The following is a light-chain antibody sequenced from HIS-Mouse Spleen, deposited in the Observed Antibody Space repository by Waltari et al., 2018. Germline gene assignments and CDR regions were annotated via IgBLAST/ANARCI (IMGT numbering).Light chain of an antibody. CDR3: CSYAGSYTLV. CDR1: RKAVGGLNY. CDR2: DVS. J-gene: IGLJ2*01. V-gene: IGLV2-11*01. Sequence: QSALTQPRSVSSSPGQSVTIPCTGTRKAVGGLNYVSWYQQHPGKAPKLLIYDVSKRPSGVPYRFSGSKSGNTASLTISGLQAEDEADYYCCSYAGSYTLVFGGGTKLTVL.